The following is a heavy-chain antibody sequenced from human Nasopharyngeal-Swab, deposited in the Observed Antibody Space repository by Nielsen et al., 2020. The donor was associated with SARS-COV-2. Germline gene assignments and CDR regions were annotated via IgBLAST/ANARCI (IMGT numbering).Heavy chain of an antibody. Sequence: GESLKISCAASGFTFSSSEMNWVRQAPGKGLEWVACISSSSSLKSYADSVKGRFTISRDNAKNSLYLQMNSLRAEDTAVYYCARFMTTVTSFDYWGPGTLVTVSS. J-gene: IGHJ4*02. CDR2: ISSSSSLK. CDR1: GFTFSSSE. D-gene: IGHD4-17*01. CDR3: ARFMTTVTSFDY. V-gene: IGHV3-48*03.